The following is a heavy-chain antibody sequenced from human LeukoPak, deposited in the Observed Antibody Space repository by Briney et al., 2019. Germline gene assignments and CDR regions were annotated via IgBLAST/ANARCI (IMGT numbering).Heavy chain of an antibody. Sequence: GSLRLSCAASGFTFSSYSMNWVRQAPGKGLEWVSSISSSSSYIYYADSVKGRFTISRDNAKNSLYLQMNSLRAEDTAVYYCARSGYCSSTSCYDAFDIWGQGTMVTVSS. CDR1: GFTFSSYS. CDR3: ARSGYCSSTSCYDAFDI. V-gene: IGHV3-21*01. J-gene: IGHJ3*02. CDR2: ISSSSSYI. D-gene: IGHD2-2*01.